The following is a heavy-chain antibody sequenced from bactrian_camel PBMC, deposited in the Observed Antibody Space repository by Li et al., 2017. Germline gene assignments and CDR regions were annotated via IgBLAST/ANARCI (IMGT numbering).Heavy chain of an antibody. CDR3: AARTAYCDGWRFSY. CDR2: IYSDGSR. J-gene: IGHJ6*01. Sequence: DVQLVESGGGLVQPGGSLRLSCAASGFTFSSYYIIWVRQAPGKGLEWVSSIYSDGSREVYSSFVKGRFAISKDNAENTVYLQMNNLEPEDTAMYYCAARTAYCDGWRFSYWGQGTQVTVS. D-gene: IGHD3*01. V-gene: IGHV3S10*01. CDR1: GFTFSSYY.